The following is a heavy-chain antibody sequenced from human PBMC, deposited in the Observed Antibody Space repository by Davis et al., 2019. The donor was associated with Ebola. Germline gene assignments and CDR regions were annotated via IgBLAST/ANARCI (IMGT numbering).Heavy chain of an antibody. V-gene: IGHV4-30-2*01. J-gene: IGHJ6*02. Sequence: SETLSLTCTVSGGSIISSSSYWGWIRQPPGKGLEWIGYIYHSGSTYYNPSLKSRVTISVDRSKNQFSLKLSSVTAADTAVYYCARGDSSDGMDVWGQGTLVTVSS. D-gene: IGHD3-22*01. CDR1: GGSIISSSSY. CDR3: ARGDSSDGMDV. CDR2: IYHSGST.